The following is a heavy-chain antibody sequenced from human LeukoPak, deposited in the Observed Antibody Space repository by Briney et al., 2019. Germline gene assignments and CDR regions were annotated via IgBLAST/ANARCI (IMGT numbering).Heavy chain of an antibody. CDR3: ARTRIVATAADAFDI. CDR2: IYYSGST. CDR1: GGSISSGDYY. Sequence: SQTLSLTCTVSGGSISSGDYYWSWIRQPPGKGLEWIGYIYYSGSTYYNPSLKSRVTISVDTSKNQFSLKLSSVTAADTAVYYCARTRIVATAADAFDIWGQGTMVTVSS. J-gene: IGHJ3*02. D-gene: IGHD5-12*01. V-gene: IGHV4-30-4*01.